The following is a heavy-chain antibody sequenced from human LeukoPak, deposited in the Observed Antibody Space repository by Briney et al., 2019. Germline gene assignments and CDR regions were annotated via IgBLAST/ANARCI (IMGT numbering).Heavy chain of an antibody. CDR3: ARRYFDWFLGAGGSLDI. CDR1: GFTFRSYW. Sequence: PGGSLRLSCAGSGFTFRSYWMHWVRQAPGKGLEWVANIKQDGSGKYYVDSVKGRFTISRDNANDSVYLQMNSLRAEDTAVYYCARRYFDWFLGAGGSLDIWGQGTMVTVSS. J-gene: IGHJ3*02. D-gene: IGHD3-9*01. V-gene: IGHV3-7*01. CDR2: IKQDGSGK.